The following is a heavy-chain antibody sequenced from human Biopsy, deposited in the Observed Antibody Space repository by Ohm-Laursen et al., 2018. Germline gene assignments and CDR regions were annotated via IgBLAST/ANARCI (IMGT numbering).Heavy chain of an antibody. J-gene: IGHJ5*02. CDR3: ARHPTGFWFDP. CDR1: GGSVSSNVAY. V-gene: IGHV4-39*01. CDR2: IFYSGIT. Sequence: GTLSLTCPVSGGSVSSNVAYWAWIRQPPGKGLVSIGSIFYSGITYYNPSLQSRVTMSVDTSNNQFSLNLTSVTAADTAVYYCARHPTGFWFDPWGQGTLVIVSS.